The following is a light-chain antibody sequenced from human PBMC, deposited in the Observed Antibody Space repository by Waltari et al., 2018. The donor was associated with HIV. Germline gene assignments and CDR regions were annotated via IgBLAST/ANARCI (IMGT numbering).Light chain of an antibody. CDR3: HVWDSRSDVV. J-gene: IGLJ3*02. Sequence: YVLTQPPSVSVAPGMTTTITWGCDQIGGKIDHWYQLTPDQAPVVVIYDDRVRPSGIPERFSGSNSGNTATLTISGVVAGDEADYSCHVWDSRSDVVFGGGTKLTVL. CDR2: DDR. V-gene: IGLV3-21*04. CDR1: QIGGKI.